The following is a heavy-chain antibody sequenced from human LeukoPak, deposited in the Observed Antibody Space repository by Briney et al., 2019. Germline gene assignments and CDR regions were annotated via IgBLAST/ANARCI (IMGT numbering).Heavy chain of an antibody. CDR1: GFTVSSNY. CDR3: ARATSWYDAFDI. Sequence: GGSLRLSCDASGFTVSSNYMSWVRQAPGKGLEWVSVIYSGGSTYYADSVKGRFTISRDNSKNTLYLQMNSLRAEDTAVYYCARATSWYDAFDIWGQGTMVTVSS. CDR2: IYSGGST. J-gene: IGHJ3*02. V-gene: IGHV3-66*01. D-gene: IGHD6-13*01.